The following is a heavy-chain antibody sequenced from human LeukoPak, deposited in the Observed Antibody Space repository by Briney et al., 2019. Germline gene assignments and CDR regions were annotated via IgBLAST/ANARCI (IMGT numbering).Heavy chain of an antibody. Sequence: SGTLSLTCAVSGGSISSSNWWSWVRQPPGKGLEWIGEIYHSGSTNYNPSLKSRVTTSVGKSKNQFSLKLSSVTAADTAVYYCARGNDYGDYGLDYWGQGTLVTVSS. CDR1: GGSISSSNW. CDR2: IYHSGST. J-gene: IGHJ4*02. D-gene: IGHD4-17*01. CDR3: ARGNDYGDYGLDY. V-gene: IGHV4-4*02.